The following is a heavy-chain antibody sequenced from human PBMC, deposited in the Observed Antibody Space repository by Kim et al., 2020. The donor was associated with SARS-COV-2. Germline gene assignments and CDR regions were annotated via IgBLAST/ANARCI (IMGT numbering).Heavy chain of an antibody. CDR2: ISYDGSNK. D-gene: IGHD5-18*01. CDR1: GFTFSSYA. J-gene: IGHJ4*02. V-gene: IGHV3-30-3*01. Sequence: GGSLRLSCAASGFTFSSYAMHWVRQAPGKGLEWVAVISYDGSNKYYADSVKGRFTISRDNSKNTLYLQMNSLRAEDTAVYYCARDQFPSLSMVTWPDYWGQGTLVTVSS. CDR3: ARDQFPSLSMVTWPDY.